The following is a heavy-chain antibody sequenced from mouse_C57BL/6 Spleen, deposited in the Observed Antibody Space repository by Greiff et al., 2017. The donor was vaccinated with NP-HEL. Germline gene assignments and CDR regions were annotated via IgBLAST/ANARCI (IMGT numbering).Heavy chain of an antibody. Sequence: EVQLQQSGAELVRPGASVKLSCTASGFNIKDYYMHWVKQRPEQGLEWIGRIDPEDGDTEYAPKFQGKATMTADTSSNTAYLQLSSLTSEDTAVYYCTTGTAQATFAYWGQRTLVTVSA. CDR3: TTGTAQATFAY. J-gene: IGHJ3*01. D-gene: IGHD3-2*02. V-gene: IGHV14-1*01. CDR2: IDPEDGDT. CDR1: GFNIKDYY.